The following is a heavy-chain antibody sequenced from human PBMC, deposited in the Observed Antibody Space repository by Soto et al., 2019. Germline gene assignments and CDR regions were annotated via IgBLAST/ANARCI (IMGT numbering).Heavy chain of an antibody. D-gene: IGHD6-19*01. J-gene: IGHJ4*02. Sequence: EVNLVESGGGLVQPGGSLRLSCAASGFTFSSYSMNWVRQAPGKGLEWVSYISSGSSTIYYADSVKGRFTISRDNAKNSLYLQMNSLRDEDTAVYYCASPRAYNSGWYLDSWGQGILVTVSS. CDR2: ISSGSSTI. CDR3: ASPRAYNSGWYLDS. V-gene: IGHV3-48*02. CDR1: GFTFSSYS.